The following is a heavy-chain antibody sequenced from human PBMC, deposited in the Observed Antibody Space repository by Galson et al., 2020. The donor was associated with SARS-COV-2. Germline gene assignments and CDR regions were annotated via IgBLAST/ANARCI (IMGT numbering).Heavy chain of an antibody. CDR1: GGSFSGYS. V-gene: IGHV4-34*01. Sequence: SETLSLTCAVYGGSFSGYSWTWIRQPPEKGLEWIGEINIGGNTNYSPSLRSRVTISVDTSTNQFSLNLRSITAADTALYFCARGHRGVVPSPVLGLGPFYSYYYVDVWSKGTTVTVS. D-gene: IGHD3-10*01. CDR2: INIGGNT. J-gene: IGHJ6*03. CDR3: ARGHRGVVPSPVLGLGPFYSYYYVDV.